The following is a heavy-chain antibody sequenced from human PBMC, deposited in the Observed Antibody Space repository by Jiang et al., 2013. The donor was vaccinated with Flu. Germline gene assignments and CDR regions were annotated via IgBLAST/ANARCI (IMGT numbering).Heavy chain of an antibody. Sequence: GSGLVKPSDTLSLTCTVSNGTISSSSYYWGWIRQPPGKGLEWIATIYYSGSTYHTPSLKSRITISLDTSNNHFSLKLSSVTAADTAMYYCVRLQRLGMTLMGDNWGQGTLVTVSS. J-gene: IGHJ4*02. CDR1: NGTISSSSYY. CDR3: VRLQRLGMTLMGDN. V-gene: IGHV4-39*07. CDR2: IYYSGST. D-gene: IGHD5-24*01.